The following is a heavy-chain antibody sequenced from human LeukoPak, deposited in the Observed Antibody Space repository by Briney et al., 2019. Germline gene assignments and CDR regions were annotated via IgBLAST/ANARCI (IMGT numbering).Heavy chain of an antibody. CDR2: IIPMFGTP. J-gene: IGHJ5*02. CDR1: GDTFTTYA. D-gene: IGHD2-8*01. V-gene: IGHV1-69*06. CDR3: ARAGIPGYCTNVTCSNWLDP. Sequence: SVKVSCKASGDTFTTYAIIWVRQAPGQGLEWMGGIIPMFGTPNYAQRLQGRVTITADKSTKTAYMELRSLRYEDTAVYFCARAGIPGYCTNVTCSNWLDPWGQGTLVTVSS.